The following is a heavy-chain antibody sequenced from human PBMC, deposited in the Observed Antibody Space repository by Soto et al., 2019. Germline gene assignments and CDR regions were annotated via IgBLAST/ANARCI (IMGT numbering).Heavy chain of an antibody. CDR3: ARHGLSYYDNGGYFYYFDY. D-gene: IGHD3-22*01. Sequence: PSETLSLTCTVSGGSISSSSYYWGWIRQPPGKGLEWIGSIYYSGSTYYNPSLKSRVTISVDTSKNQFSLKLSSVTAADTAVYYCARHGLSYYDNGGYFYYFDYWSQGNLVTVSS. CDR1: GGSISSSSYY. V-gene: IGHV4-39*01. J-gene: IGHJ4*02. CDR2: IYYSGST.